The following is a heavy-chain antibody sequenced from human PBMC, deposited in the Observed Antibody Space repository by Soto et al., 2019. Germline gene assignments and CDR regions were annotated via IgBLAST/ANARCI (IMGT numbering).Heavy chain of an antibody. CDR1: GGTFGTYT. Sequence: QVQLVQSGAEVKKPGSSVKVSCKASGGTFGTYTISCVRQAPGQGLEWMGRIIPYLDITDYAKKFQARFTIAAAKSTTTGYMELNRLRSEDTAAYISARNTTYWGQGTLVTVSS. CDR3: ARNTTY. V-gene: IGHV1-69*02. J-gene: IGHJ4*02. D-gene: IGHD1-1*01. CDR2: IIPYLDIT.